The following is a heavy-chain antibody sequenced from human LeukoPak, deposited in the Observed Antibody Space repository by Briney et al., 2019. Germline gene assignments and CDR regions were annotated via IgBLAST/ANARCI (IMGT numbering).Heavy chain of an antibody. CDR2: IYSGGST. CDR1: GFTVSSNY. V-gene: IGHV3-66*01. Sequence: GGSLRLSCAASGFTVSSNYMTWVRQAPGKGLEWVSLIYSGGSTSYADSVRGRFTISRDNSKDTLYLQMNSLRAEDTAVYYCARIETVADAFDIWGQGTLVTVSS. J-gene: IGHJ3*02. D-gene: IGHD1-1*01. CDR3: ARIETVADAFDI.